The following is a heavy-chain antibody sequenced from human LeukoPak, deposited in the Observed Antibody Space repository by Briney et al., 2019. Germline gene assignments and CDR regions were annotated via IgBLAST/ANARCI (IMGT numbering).Heavy chain of an antibody. CDR3: ATGVDYYGSGSYYNAHLFDC. CDR2: IYSGGRT. D-gene: IGHD3-10*01. CDR1: GFTVSSNY. V-gene: IGHV3-53*01. Sequence: PGGSLRLSCAASGFTVSSNYMSWVRQAPGKGLEWVSVIYSGGRTYYADSVKGRFTISRDNSKNTLYLQMNSLRAEDTAVYYCATGVDYYGSGSYYNAHLFDCWGQGTLVTVSS. J-gene: IGHJ4*02.